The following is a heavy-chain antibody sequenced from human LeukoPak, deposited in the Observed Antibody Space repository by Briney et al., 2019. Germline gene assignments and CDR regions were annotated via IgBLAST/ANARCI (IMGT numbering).Heavy chain of an antibody. D-gene: IGHD1-14*01. J-gene: IGHJ3*01. CDR3: GRDWHRAYDV. Sequence: GGSLRLSCAASGLNIRTSWMGWVRQAPGKGLEWVADIKEDGRDVKYVDAVEGRFTISRDNAKNLLYLEINSLRADDTAVYYCGRDWHRAYDVWGQGAMVIVAS. CDR2: IKEDGRDV. V-gene: IGHV3-7*01. CDR1: GLNIRTSW.